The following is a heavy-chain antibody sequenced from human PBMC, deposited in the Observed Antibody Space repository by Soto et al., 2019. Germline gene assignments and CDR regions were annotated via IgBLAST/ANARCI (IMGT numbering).Heavy chain of an antibody. V-gene: IGHV3-9*01. J-gene: IGHJ4*02. CDR2: ISWNSASI. CDR3: AKAEGGYYGSGNYGYFDD. CDR1: GFTFDDYA. D-gene: IGHD3-10*01. Sequence: EVHLVESGGGLVQPGRSLRLSCAASGFTFDDYAMHWVRQVPGKGLEWVSGISWNSASIGYADSVKGRFTISRDNAKNLLNLQMDSLRPEDTALYYCAKAEGGYYGSGNYGYFDDWGQGTLVTVSS.